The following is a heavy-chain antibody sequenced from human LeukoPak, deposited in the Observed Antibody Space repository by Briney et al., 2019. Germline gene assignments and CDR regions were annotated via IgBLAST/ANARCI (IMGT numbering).Heavy chain of an antibody. V-gene: IGHV4-31*03. J-gene: IGHJ3*02. Sequence: SETLSLTCTVSGGSISSGGYYRSWIRQHPGKGLEWIGYIYYSGSTYYNPSLKSRVTISVDTSKNQFSLKLSSVTAADTAVYYCARDPWIQLWSQWIPVPDVAFDIWGQGTMVTVSS. CDR1: GGSISSGGYY. D-gene: IGHD5-18*01. CDR2: IYYSGST. CDR3: ARDPWIQLWSQWIPVPDVAFDI.